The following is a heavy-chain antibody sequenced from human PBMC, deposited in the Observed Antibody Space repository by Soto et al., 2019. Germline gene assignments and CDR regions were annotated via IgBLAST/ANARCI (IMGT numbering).Heavy chain of an antibody. Sequence: EVQPVESGGGLVQPGGSLRLSCAASGFTFSTYWMTWVRQAPGKGLEWVANIKEDGSDKNYVDSVKGRFTISRDNAKNSLYLQMNSLRVEDTALYYCARGGSESDYWGQGTLVIVSS. V-gene: IGHV3-7*01. CDR2: IKEDGSDK. CDR1: GFTFSTYW. CDR3: ARGGSESDY. J-gene: IGHJ4*02.